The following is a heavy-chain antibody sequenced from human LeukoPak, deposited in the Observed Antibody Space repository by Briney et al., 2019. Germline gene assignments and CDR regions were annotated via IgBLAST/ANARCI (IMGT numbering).Heavy chain of an antibody. CDR3: ARTGDGYNYGMDV. Sequence: SVKVSCKASGGTFSSYAISWVRQAPGQGLEWMGRIIPTLGIANYAQKFQGRVTITADKSTSTAYMELSSLRSEDTAVYYCARTGDGYNYGMDVWGQGTTATVSS. V-gene: IGHV1-69*04. CDR2: IIPTLGIA. J-gene: IGHJ6*02. D-gene: IGHD5-24*01. CDR1: GGTFSSYA.